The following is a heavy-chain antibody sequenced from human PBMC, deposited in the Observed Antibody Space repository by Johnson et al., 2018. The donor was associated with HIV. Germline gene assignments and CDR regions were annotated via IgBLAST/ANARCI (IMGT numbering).Heavy chain of an antibody. CDR2: ISYDGNNK. D-gene: IGHD2-15*01. CDR1: GFTFSNYA. CDR3: ARYCSGGSCYSVWQKNYAFDI. J-gene: IGHJ3*02. Sequence: QVQLVESGGGVVQPRRSLRLSCAASGFTFSNYAMHWVRQAPGKGLEWVAVISYDGNNKYYADSVKGRFTISRDNSKNTLYLQLNSLRAEDTAVYYCARYCSGGSCYSVWQKNYAFDIWGQGTMVTVSS. V-gene: IGHV3-30-3*01.